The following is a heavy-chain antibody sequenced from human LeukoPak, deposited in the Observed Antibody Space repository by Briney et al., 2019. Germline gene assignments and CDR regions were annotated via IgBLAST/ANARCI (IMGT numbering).Heavy chain of an antibody. J-gene: IGHJ4*02. V-gene: IGHV1-18*01. D-gene: IGHD6-13*01. Sequence: ASVKVSCKASGYTFTSYGISWVRQAPGQGLEWMGWISAYNGNTNYAQKFQGRVTITADESTSTAYMELSSLRSEDTAVYYCARGPSSSWYTGSFDYWGQGTLVTVSS. CDR3: ARGPSSSWYTGSFDY. CDR1: GYTFTSYG. CDR2: ISAYNGNT.